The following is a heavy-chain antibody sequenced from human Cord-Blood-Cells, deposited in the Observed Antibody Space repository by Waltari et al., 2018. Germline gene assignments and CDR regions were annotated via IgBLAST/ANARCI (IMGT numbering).Heavy chain of an antibody. J-gene: IGHJ4*02. V-gene: IGHV4-4*07. CDR1: GGPISSSY. Sequence: QVQLQESGPGLVKRSETLSRTCTVSGGPISSSYWSWIRPRAGTGLEWIGRIYTSGSTNYNPSLKSRVTMSVDTSKNQFSLKLSSVTAADTAVYYCASGIAAPIFDYWGQGTLVTVSS. D-gene: IGHD6-13*01. CDR3: ASGIAAPIFDY. CDR2: IYTSGST.